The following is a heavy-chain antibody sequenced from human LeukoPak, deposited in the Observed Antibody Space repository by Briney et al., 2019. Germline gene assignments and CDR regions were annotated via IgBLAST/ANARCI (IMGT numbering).Heavy chain of an antibody. V-gene: IGHV4-59*08. CDR2: VYYSVSS. J-gene: IGHJ6*03. Sequence: SETLSLTCTVSGGSISSYYWTWIRQAPGKGLEWIGYVYYSVSSNYNPSLKSRVSISQDTSKNQVSLKLSSVTAADTAVYYCARQESGPYHYMDVWGKGTTVTVSS. CDR1: GGSISSYY. CDR3: ARQESGPYHYMDV. D-gene: IGHD3-3*01.